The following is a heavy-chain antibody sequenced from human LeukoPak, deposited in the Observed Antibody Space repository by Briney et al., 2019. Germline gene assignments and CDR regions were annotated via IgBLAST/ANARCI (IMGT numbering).Heavy chain of an antibody. Sequence: GGSLRLSCAASGFTFTSYAVSWVRQAPGKELEWVSSISGNGGSTYYADSVKGRFTISRDNSKNTLYLQLNSLRAEDTAVYYCAKDLYYYGSGSYQDYWGQGTLVTVSS. CDR3: AKDLYYYGSGSYQDY. V-gene: IGHV3-23*01. J-gene: IGHJ4*02. CDR2: ISGNGGST. D-gene: IGHD3-10*01. CDR1: GFTFTSYA.